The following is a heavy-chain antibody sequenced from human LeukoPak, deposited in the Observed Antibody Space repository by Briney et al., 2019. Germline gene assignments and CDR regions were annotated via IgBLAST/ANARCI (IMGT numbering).Heavy chain of an antibody. J-gene: IGHJ4*02. Sequence: SETLSLTCAVYGGSFSGYYWSWIRQPPGKGLEWIGEINHSGSTNYNPSLKSRVTISVDTSKNQFSLKLSSVTAADTAVYYCARGGYNWSGAGPWGQGTLVTVSS. D-gene: IGHD1-1*01. V-gene: IGHV4-34*01. CDR3: ARGGYNWSGAGP. CDR2: INHSGST. CDR1: GGSFSGYY.